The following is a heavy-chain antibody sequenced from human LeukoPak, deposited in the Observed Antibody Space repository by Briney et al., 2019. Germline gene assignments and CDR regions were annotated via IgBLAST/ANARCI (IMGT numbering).Heavy chain of an antibody. CDR3: ALPLRDGDFYFDY. V-gene: IGHV3-74*01. D-gene: IGHD4-17*01. J-gene: IGHJ4*02. CDR1: GFTFSNYW. Sequence: QPGGSLRLSCAASGFTFSNYWMHWVRQAPGKGLVWVSRINRGGRSTNYADSVKGRFTISRDNAKNTVFLQMNSLRAEDTAVYYCALPLRDGDFYFDYWGQGALVTVSS. CDR2: INRGGRST.